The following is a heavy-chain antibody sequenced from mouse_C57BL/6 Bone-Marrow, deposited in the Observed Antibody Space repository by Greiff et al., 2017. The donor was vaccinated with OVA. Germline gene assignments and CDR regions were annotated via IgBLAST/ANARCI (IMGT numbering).Heavy chain of an antibody. V-gene: IGHV5-4*03. J-gene: IGHJ1*03. CDR1: GFTFSSYA. CDR3: HDSNLRWYFDV. CDR2: ISDGGSYT. D-gene: IGHD2-5*01. Sequence: DVMLVESGGGLVKPGGSLKLSCAASGFTFSSYAMSWVRQTTEKRLEWVATISDGGSYTYYPDNVKGRFTISRDNAKNNLYLQMSHLKSEDTAMYYCHDSNLRWYFDVWGTGTTVTVSS.